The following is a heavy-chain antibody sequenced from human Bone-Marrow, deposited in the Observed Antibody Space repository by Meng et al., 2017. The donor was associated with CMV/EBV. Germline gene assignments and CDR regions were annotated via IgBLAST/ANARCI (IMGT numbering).Heavy chain of an antibody. J-gene: IGHJ4*02. Sequence: SETLSLTCAVYGGSFSGYYWSWIRQPPGKGLEWIGEINHSGSTNYNPSLKSRVTISVDTSKNQFSLKLSSVTAADTAVYYCARGEWFGVYFDYWGQGTLFTVSS. CDR1: GGSFSGYY. CDR2: INHSGST. CDR3: ARGEWFGVYFDY. V-gene: IGHV4-34*01. D-gene: IGHD3-10*01.